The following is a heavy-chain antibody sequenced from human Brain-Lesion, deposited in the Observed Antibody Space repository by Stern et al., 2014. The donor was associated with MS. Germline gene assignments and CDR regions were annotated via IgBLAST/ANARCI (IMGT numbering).Heavy chain of an antibody. D-gene: IGHD5-12*01. CDR2: IFPRDSNT. CDR3: ARSPATPSGYDRFDY. J-gene: IGHJ4*02. CDR1: GYLFDDYW. V-gene: IGHV5-51*03. Sequence: VQLVESGAEVKKPGESLKISCEASGYLFDDYWIGWVRQMSGRGLELVAIIFPRDSNTRYSPSVQGQVTISADKSISPPYLQWSRLKAWDPAMYYGARSPATPSGYDRFDYWGQGALVTVSS.